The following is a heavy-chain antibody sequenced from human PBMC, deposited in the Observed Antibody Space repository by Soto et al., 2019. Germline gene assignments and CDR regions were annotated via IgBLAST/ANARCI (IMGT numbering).Heavy chain of an antibody. CDR1: GGSISSGGYY. V-gene: IGHV4-31*03. CDR3: ARGLNCSSTSSRNWFDP. D-gene: IGHD2-2*01. CDR2: IYYSGST. Sequence: SETLSLTCTVSGGSISSGGYYWSWIRQHPGKGLEWIGYIYYSGSTYYNPSLKSRVTISVDTSKNQFSLKLSSVTAADTAVYYCARGLNCSSTSSRNWFDPWGQGTLVTVSS. J-gene: IGHJ5*02.